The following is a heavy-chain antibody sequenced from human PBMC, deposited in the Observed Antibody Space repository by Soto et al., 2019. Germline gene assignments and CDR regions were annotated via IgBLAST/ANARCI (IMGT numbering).Heavy chain of an antibody. Sequence: PSQTLSLTCAISGDSVSSNSAAWNWIRQSPSRGLEWLGRTYYRSKWYNDYAVSVKSRITINPDTTKNQFSLQLNSMTPEDTAVYYCTRSISAGGHPHDYWGQGTLVTVSS. V-gene: IGHV6-1*01. CDR3: TRSISAGGHPHDY. CDR2: TYYRSKWYN. J-gene: IGHJ4*02. D-gene: IGHD6-13*01. CDR1: GDSVSSNSAA.